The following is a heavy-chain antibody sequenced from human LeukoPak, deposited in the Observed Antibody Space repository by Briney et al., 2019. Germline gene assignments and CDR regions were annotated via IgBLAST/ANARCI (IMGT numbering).Heavy chain of an antibody. CDR2: INHSGST. J-gene: IGHJ4*02. D-gene: IGHD2-2*01. V-gene: IGHV4-34*01. CDR3: AREGVYSSTSWDVVDY. CDR1: GGSFSGYY. Sequence: SETLSLTCAVYGGSFSGYYWSWIRQPPGKGLEWIGEINHSGSTNYNPSLKSRVTISVDTSKNQVSLQLNSVIPEDTAVYYCAREGVYSSTSWDVVDYWGQGTLVTVSS.